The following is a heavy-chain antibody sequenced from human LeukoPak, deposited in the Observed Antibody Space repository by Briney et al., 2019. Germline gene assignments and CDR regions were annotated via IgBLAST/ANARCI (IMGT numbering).Heavy chain of an antibody. D-gene: IGHD6-13*01. CDR3: ARAIAAAGTYYYYSMDV. J-gene: IGHJ6*02. CDR1: AGTFSSYA. Sequence: GASVKVSCKTSAGTFSSYAISGVRQAPGQGLEWMGGIIPIFGTANYAQKFQGRVTITADESTSTAYMELSSLRSEDTAVYYCARAIAAAGTYYYYSMDVWGQGTTVTVSS. CDR2: IIPIFGTA. V-gene: IGHV1-69*13.